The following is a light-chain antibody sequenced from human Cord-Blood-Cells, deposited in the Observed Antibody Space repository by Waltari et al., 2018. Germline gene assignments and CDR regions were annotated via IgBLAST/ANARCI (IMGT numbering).Light chain of an antibody. J-gene: IGLJ2*01. Sequence: QSVLTQPPSASGPPGQRVTIPCSGSSSNIGSNYVYWYQQLPGTAPKLLIYRNNQRPSGVPDRFSGSKSGTSASLASSGLRSEDGADYYCAAWDDSLSGPVFGGGTKLTVL. CDR2: RNN. V-gene: IGLV1-47*01. CDR1: SSNIGSNY. CDR3: AAWDDSLSGPV.